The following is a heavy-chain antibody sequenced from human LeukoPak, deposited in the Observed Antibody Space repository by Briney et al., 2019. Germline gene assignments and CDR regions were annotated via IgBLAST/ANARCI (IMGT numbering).Heavy chain of an antibody. J-gene: IGHJ4*03. CDR3: ARIGYSTSWANFDY. V-gene: IGHV3-33*01. Sequence: PRTSLRLSCAASGFTFRNYGMHWVRQAPGKGLEGVASIRTDGGEKYHADSVQGQVSISRDNSKNTLYLQMDNLRAEDTALYYCARIGYSTSWANFDYWGQGTMVPVSS. D-gene: IGHD6-13*01. CDR1: GFTFRNYG. CDR2: IRTDGGEK.